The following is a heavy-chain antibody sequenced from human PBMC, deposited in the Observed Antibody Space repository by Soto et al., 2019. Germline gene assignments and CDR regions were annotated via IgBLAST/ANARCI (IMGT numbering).Heavy chain of an antibody. Sequence: SETLSLTCTVSGGSISSYYWSWIRQPPGKGLEWIGYIYYSGSTNYNPSLKSRVTISVETSKNQFSLKLSSVTAADTAVYYCARSAPTYYDIWSGFGWFDPWGQGTLVTVSS. J-gene: IGHJ5*02. CDR3: ARSAPTYYDIWSGFGWFDP. D-gene: IGHD3-3*01. V-gene: IGHV4-59*01. CDR1: GGSISSYY. CDR2: IYYSGST.